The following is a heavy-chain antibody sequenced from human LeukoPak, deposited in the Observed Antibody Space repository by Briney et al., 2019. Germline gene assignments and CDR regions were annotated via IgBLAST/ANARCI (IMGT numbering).Heavy chain of an antibody. CDR3: ARAPTVLVGYCSSSSCQADY. D-gene: IGHD2-2*01. CDR2: IRYDGSNK. Sequence: GGSLRLSCAASGFTFSSYGMHWVRQAPGKGLEWVAFIRYDGSNKYYADSVKGRFTISRDNSKNTLYLQMNSLRAEDTAVYYCARAPTVLVGYCSSSSCQADYWGQGTLVTVSS. CDR1: GFTFSSYG. V-gene: IGHV3-30*02. J-gene: IGHJ4*02.